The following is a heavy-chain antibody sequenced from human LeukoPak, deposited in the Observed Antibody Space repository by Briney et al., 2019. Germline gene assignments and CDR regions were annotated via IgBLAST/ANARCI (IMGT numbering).Heavy chain of an antibody. V-gene: IGHV4-39*07. CDR2: IYYSGNT. CDR3: ARVYSSGWFYFDY. D-gene: IGHD6-19*01. Sequence: KASETLSLTCTVSGGSISSSTYYWGWIRQPPGKGLEWIGNIYYSGNTYYNPSLKSRVTISVDKSKNQFSLKLSSVTAADTAVYYCARVYSSGWFYFDYWGQGTLVTVSS. J-gene: IGHJ4*02. CDR1: GGSISSSTYY.